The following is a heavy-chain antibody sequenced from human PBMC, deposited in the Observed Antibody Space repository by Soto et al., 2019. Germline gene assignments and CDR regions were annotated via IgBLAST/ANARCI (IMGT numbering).Heavy chain of an antibody. J-gene: IGHJ4*02. CDR2: ISYDGSDK. CDR3: AKVSPSGYYCY. V-gene: IGHV3-30*18. D-gene: IGHD3-22*01. Sequence: GGSLRLSCAASGFTFNTYGMHWVRQAPGKGLEWVAVISYDGSDKYYADSVKGRFTISRDNSKNTLYLQMNSLRAEDTAVYYCAKVSPSGYYCYWGQGTLVTVSS. CDR1: GFTFNTYG.